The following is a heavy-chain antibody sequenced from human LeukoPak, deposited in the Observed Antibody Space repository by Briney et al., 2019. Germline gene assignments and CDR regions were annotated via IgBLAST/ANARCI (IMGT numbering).Heavy chain of an antibody. V-gene: IGHV1-69*13. CDR3: ASRSVSGDWFDP. D-gene: IGHD7-27*01. J-gene: IGHJ5*02. Sequence: ASVKVSCKASGYTFTSYAISWVRQAPGQGLEWMGGIIPIFGTANYAQKFQGRVTITADGSTSTAYMELSSLRSEDTAVYYCASRSVSGDWFDPWGQGTLVTVSS. CDR2: IIPIFGTA. CDR1: GYTFTSYA.